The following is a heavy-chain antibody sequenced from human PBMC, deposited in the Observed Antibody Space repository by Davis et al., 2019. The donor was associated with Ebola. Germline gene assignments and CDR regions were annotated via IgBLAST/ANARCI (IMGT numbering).Heavy chain of an antibody. J-gene: IGHJ3*02. V-gene: IGHV3-48*03. Sequence: GGSLRLSCAASGFTFRSYEMNWVRPAPGKGLEWVSYISSSGSTIYYADSLKGRFTISRDNAKNSLYLQMNSLRAEDTAVYYCARISVIVVVVALAGAFDIWGQGTMVTVSS. CDR3: ARISVIVVVVALAGAFDI. D-gene: IGHD2-15*01. CDR2: ISSSGSTI. CDR1: GFTFRSYE.